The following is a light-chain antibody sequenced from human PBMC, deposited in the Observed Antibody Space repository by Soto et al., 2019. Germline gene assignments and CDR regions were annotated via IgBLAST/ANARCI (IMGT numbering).Light chain of an antibody. CDR2: GAS. Sequence: ELVMTQSPVTLSVPPGERATLSCRASQSVSNNLAWYQQKPGQAPSLLIYGASTRATGIPARFSGSGSGTEFTLTISSLQSEDFAVYYCQQYNNWPPFTFGQGTRLEIK. J-gene: IGKJ5*01. V-gene: IGKV3-15*01. CDR3: QQYNNWPPFT. CDR1: QSVSNN.